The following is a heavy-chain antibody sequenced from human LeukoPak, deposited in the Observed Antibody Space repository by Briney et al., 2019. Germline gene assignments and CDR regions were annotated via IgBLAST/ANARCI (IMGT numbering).Heavy chain of an antibody. CDR3: ARSTFGGIIVIGDY. J-gene: IGHJ4*02. Sequence: GGSLRLSCAASGFIFSSHGMHWVRQAPGKGLEWVAVISYDGSNEYYADSVKGRFIISRDNSKNALFLQMNSLRPEDTAVYYCARSTFGGIIVIGDYWGQGTLVTVS. V-gene: IGHV3-30*03. D-gene: IGHD3-16*02. CDR1: GFIFSSHG. CDR2: ISYDGSNE.